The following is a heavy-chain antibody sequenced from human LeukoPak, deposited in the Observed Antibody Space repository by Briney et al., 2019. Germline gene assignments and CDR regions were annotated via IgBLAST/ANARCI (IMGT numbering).Heavy chain of an antibody. Sequence: GGLRLSCAAARFTFISYWMHWVRQAPGKGLVWVSRINTDGSSTSYADSVKGRFTISRDNAKNTLYLQMNSLRAEDTAVYYCARDGAYNYYDSSGYPNFQHWGQSTLVTVSS. CDR3: ARDGAYNYYDSSGYPNFQH. D-gene: IGHD3-22*01. CDR1: RFTFISYW. CDR2: INTDGSST. V-gene: IGHV3-74*01. J-gene: IGHJ1*01.